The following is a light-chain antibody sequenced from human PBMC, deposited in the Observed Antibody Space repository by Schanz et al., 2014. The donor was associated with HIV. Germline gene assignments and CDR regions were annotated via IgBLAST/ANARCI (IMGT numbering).Light chain of an antibody. V-gene: IGKV3D-20*02. CDR3: QQRSNWPRYT. CDR2: GAS. J-gene: IGKJ2*01. Sequence: EIVLTQSPDILSLSPGERATLSCRASQSVPTTFLAWYQQKPGQAPRLLIYGASNRATGIPDRFSGSGSGTDFTLTISSLEPEDIAVYYCQQRSNWPRYTFGQGTRLEIK. CDR1: QSVPTTF.